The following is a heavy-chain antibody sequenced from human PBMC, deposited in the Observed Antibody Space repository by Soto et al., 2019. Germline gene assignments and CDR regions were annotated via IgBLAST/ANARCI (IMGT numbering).Heavy chain of an antibody. CDR3: AKTRGYETHYYRVEL. V-gene: IGHV3-30*18. Sequence: PGGSLRLSCAASGLTFTNYAMHWVHHAPGKGLEWVSIISSDGSNKYYADSVKGRFTISRDNSKNTLYLQMNSLRAEDTAVYYFAKTRGYETHYYRVELWGQGTQVTV. J-gene: IGHJ3*01. CDR1: GLTFTNYA. CDR2: ISSDGSNK. D-gene: IGHD1-1*01.